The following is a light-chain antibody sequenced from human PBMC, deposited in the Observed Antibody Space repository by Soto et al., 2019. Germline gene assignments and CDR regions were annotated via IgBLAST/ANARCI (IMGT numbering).Light chain of an antibody. CDR1: QSVSSSY. V-gene: IGKV3-20*01. CDR2: GAS. CDR3: QQYGSSPWT. J-gene: IGKJ1*01. Sequence: EIVLTPSPGTLSLSPGERATLSCRASQSVSSSYLAWYQQKPGQAPRLLIYGASSRATGISDRFSGSGSGTDFTLTISRLEPEDFAVYYCQQYGSSPWTFGQGTKVDIK.